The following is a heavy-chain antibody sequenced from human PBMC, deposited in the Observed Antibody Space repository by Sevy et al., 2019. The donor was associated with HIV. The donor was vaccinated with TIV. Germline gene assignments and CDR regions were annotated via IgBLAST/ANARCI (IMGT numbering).Heavy chain of an antibody. J-gene: IGHJ5*02. CDR3: ARDRFSAGATKGWFDP. V-gene: IGHV3-33*01. D-gene: IGHD1-26*01. CDR2: IWYDGSNK. CDR1: GFTFSSYG. Sequence: GGSLRLSCAASGFTFSSYGMHWVRQAPGKGLEWVAVIWYDGSNKYYADSVKGRFTISRDNSKNTLYLQMNSLRAEDTAVYYCARDRFSAGATKGWFDPWGQGTLVTVSS.